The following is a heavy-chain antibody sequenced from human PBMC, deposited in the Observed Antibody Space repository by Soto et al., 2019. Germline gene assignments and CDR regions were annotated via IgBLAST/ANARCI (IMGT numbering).Heavy chain of an antibody. D-gene: IGHD3-22*01. J-gene: IGHJ6*02. V-gene: IGHV1-18*01. CDR2: ISAYNGNT. CDR3: ARVPRRAYYYDSSGYQYGMDV. CDR1: GYTXTIYG. Sequence: ASVKVXCKASGYTXTIYGISWVRQSPGQGLEWMGWISAYNGNTNYAQKLQGRVTMTTDTSTSTAYMELRSLRSDDTAVYYCARVPRRAYYYDSSGYQYGMDVWGQGTTVTVSS.